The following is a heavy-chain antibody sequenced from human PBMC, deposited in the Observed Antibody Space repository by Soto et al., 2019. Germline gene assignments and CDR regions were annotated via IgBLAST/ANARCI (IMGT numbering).Heavy chain of an antibody. J-gene: IGHJ4*02. D-gene: IGHD6-19*01. CDR1: GGTFSSYA. CDR3: ERDRAQGLAVSGTELGSFDY. Sequence: QVQLVQSGAEVKKPGSSVKVSCKASGGTFSSYAISWVRQAPGQVLEWMGGLIPIFGTANYAQKFQGRVTITDDKPTRQAYMQLSSLRSQDTAVYYCERDRAQGLAVSGTELGSFDYWGQATLVT. CDR2: LIPIFGTA. V-gene: IGHV1-69*06.